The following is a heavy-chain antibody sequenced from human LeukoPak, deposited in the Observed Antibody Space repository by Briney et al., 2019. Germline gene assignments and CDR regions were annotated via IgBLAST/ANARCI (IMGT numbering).Heavy chain of an antibody. CDR2: ISYDGSNK. CDR1: GFTISSYG. CDR3: AKGSNLGVATIDY. V-gene: IGHV3-30*18. D-gene: IGHD5-12*01. Sequence: GRSLRLSCAASGFTISSYGMHWVRQAPGKGLDWVAVISYDGSNKYYADSVKGRFTISRDNSKNTLFLQMNSLRAEDTAVYYCAKGSNLGVATIDYWGQGTLVTVSS. J-gene: IGHJ4*02.